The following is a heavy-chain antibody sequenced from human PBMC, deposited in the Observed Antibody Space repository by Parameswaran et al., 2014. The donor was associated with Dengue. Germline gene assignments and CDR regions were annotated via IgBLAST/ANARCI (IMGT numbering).Heavy chain of an antibody. CDR3: ARDQGGTMVRGVESY. CDR2: ISYDGSNK. Sequence: VRQAPGKGLEWVAVISYDGSNKYYADSVKGRFTISRDNSKNTLYLQMNSLRAEDTAVYYCARDQGGTMVRGVESYWGQGTLVTVSS. V-gene: IGHV3-30*04. J-gene: IGHJ4*02. D-gene: IGHD3-10*01.